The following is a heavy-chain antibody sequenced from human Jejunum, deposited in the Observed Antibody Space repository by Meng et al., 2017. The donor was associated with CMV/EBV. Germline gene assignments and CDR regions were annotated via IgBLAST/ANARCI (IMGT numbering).Heavy chain of an antibody. CDR1: GYNINSYD. D-gene: IGHD1-7*01. J-gene: IGHJ4*02. V-gene: IGHV1-8*01. Sequence: ASGYNINSYDINWGRQANGQGLEWMGWMNPIRGNTQYAQKYQGRVSMTRDTSKSTAYLELSGLTPEDTAVYYCSRGLRIVGTALAFWGQGTLVTVSS. CDR3: SRGLRIVGTALAF. CDR2: MNPIRGNT.